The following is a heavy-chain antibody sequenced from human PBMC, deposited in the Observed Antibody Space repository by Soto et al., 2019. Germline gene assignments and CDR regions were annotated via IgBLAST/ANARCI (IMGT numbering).Heavy chain of an antibody. Sequence: EVQLVESGGGLVQPGRSLRLSCAASGFTFDDYAMHWVRQAPGKGLEWVSGISWNSGSIGYADSVKGRFTISRDNAKNSLYLQMNSLRAEDTALYYCAKGSLIVVVVDATPDAFDIWGQGTMVTVSS. V-gene: IGHV3-9*01. J-gene: IGHJ3*02. CDR2: ISWNSGSI. CDR3: AKGSLIVVVVDATPDAFDI. D-gene: IGHD2-15*01. CDR1: GFTFDDYA.